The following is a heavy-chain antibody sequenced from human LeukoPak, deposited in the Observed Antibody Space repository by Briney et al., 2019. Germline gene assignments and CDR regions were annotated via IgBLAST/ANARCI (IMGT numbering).Heavy chain of an antibody. CDR1: GGSFSGYY. J-gene: IGHJ4*02. CDR3: ARGSAIVVVPDARFDY. D-gene: IGHD2-2*01. Sequence: SETMSLTCAVYGGSFSGYYWSWIRQPPGKGLEWIGEINHSGSTNYNPSLKSRVTRSVDTSKNQFSLKLSSVTAADTAVYYCARGSAIVVVPDARFDYWGKGTLVTVSS. CDR2: INHSGST. V-gene: IGHV4-34*01.